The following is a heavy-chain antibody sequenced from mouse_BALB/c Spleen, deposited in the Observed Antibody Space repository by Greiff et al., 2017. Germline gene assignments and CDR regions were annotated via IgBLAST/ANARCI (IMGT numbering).Heavy chain of an antibody. CDR3: LCDGYYAVFAY. V-gene: IGHV14-4*02. D-gene: IGHD2-3*01. CDR2: IDPENGDT. J-gene: IGHJ3*01. Sequence: EVQLQQSGPELVKPGASVKISCKASGYAFSSSWMNWVKQRPEQGLEWIGWIDPENGDTEYAPKFQGKATMTADTSSNTAYLQLSSLTSEDTAVYYCLCDGYYAVFAYWGQGTLVTVSA. CDR1: GYAFSSSW.